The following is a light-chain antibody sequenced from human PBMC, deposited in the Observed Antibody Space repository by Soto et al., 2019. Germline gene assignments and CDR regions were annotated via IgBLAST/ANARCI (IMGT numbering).Light chain of an antibody. Sequence: QPVLTQSPSASASLGASVKLTCTLDSGHSSYAIAWHQLQPEKGPRCLMKVNGDGSHNKGDGIPDRFSGSSSGAERYLTISSLQSEDEADYYCQTWGSGIRVFGGGTKVTVL. CDR1: SGHSSYA. CDR2: VNGDGSH. V-gene: IGLV4-69*01. J-gene: IGLJ3*02. CDR3: QTWGSGIRV.